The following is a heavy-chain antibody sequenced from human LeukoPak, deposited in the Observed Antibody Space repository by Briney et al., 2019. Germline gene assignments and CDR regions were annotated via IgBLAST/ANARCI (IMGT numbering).Heavy chain of an antibody. CDR2: ISSSSSYI. CDR1: GFTFSSYS. V-gene: IGHV3-21*01. CDR3: AREGRGGSFNMDV. J-gene: IGHJ6*03. D-gene: IGHD2-15*01. Sequence: GGSLRLSCAASGFTFSSYSMNWARQAPGKGLEWVSSISSSSSYIYYADSVKGRFTISRDNAKNSLYLQMNSLRAEDTAVYYCAREGRGGSFNMDVWGKGTTVTVSS.